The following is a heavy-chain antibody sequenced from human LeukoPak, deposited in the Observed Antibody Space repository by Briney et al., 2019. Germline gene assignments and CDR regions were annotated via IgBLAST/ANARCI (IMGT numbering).Heavy chain of an antibody. Sequence: GASVKVSCKVSGYTLTELSMHWVRQAPGKGLEWMGGFDPEDGETIYAQKFQGRVTMTEDTSTDTAYMELSSLRSEDTAVYYCATARPGSGYYYGPYYFDYWGQGTLVTVSS. CDR3: ATARPGSGYYYGPYYFDY. J-gene: IGHJ4*02. CDR1: GYTLTELS. V-gene: IGHV1-24*01. D-gene: IGHD3-22*01. CDR2: FDPEDGET.